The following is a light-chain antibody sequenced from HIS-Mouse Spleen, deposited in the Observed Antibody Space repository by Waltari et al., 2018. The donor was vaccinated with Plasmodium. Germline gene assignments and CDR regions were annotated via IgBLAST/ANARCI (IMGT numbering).Light chain of an antibody. J-gene: IGLJ2*01. CDR1: SSDVGCYNY. CDR3: SSYTSSSTLV. V-gene: IGLV2-14*03. Sequence: QSALTQPASVSGSPGQSIPISCPGTSSDVGCYNYVSCYQQHPGKAPNLKIYDVSNRPSGVSNRFSGSKSGNTASLTISGLQAEDEADYYCSSYTSSSTLVFGGGTKLTVL. CDR2: DVS.